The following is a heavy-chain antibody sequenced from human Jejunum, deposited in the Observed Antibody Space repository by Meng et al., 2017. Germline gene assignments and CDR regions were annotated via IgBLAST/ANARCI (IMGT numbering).Heavy chain of an antibody. D-gene: IGHD2-21*02. Sequence: GQSVESGGVLFPPGGSLRLSCAASGFTFGSYWMHWVRQVPGKGLVWVSRINSDGSSTSYADSVKGRFSISRDNAKNTLSLQMNSLRAEDTAVYYCARGAVTGQRSDFWGQGTLVTASS. J-gene: IGHJ4*02. CDR3: ARGAVTGQRSDF. CDR1: GFTFGSYW. CDR2: INSDGSST. V-gene: IGHV3-74*01.